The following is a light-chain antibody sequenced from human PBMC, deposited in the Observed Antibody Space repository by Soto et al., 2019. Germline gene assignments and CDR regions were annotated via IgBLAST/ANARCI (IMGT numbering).Light chain of an antibody. Sequence: QSALTQPASVSGSPGQSITISCIGTSSDVGGYNYVSWYQQHPGKAPKLMIYEVSNRPSGVSNRFSGSKSGNTASLTISGLQAEDEADYYCNSYTKSSTLNWVFGGGTKLPS. CDR3: NSYTKSSTLNWV. J-gene: IGLJ3*02. CDR2: EVS. V-gene: IGLV2-14*01. CDR1: SSDVGGYNY.